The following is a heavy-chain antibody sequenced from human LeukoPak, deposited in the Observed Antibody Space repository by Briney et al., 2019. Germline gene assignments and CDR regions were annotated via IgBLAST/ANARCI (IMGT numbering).Heavy chain of an antibody. J-gene: IGHJ6*03. CDR3: AKGSKLVVITRDHYMAV. V-gene: IGHV3-21*01. CDR2: ISSSSSYI. CDR1: GFTFGDYV. D-gene: IGHD3-22*01. Sequence: GGSLRLSCTASGFTFGDYVMSWVRQAPGEGLEWVSSISSSSSYIYYADSVKGRFTISRDNSKNTLYLQMNSLRAGDTAVYYCAKGSKLVVITRDHYMAVWGKGTTVTISS.